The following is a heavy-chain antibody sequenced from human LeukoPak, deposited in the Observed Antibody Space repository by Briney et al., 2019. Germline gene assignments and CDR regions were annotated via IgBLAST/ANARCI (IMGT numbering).Heavy chain of an antibody. CDR3: AREYNNAFHI. CDR2: IYYSGST. CDR1: GGSISSSSYY. Sequence: SETLSLTCTVSGGSISSSSYYWSWIRQPPGKGLEWIGDIYYSGSTNHNPSLKSRVTISVDTSKNEFSLRLSSVAAADTAVYYCAREYNNAFHIWGQGTMVTVSS. V-gene: IGHV4-61*01. J-gene: IGHJ3*02. D-gene: IGHD5-24*01.